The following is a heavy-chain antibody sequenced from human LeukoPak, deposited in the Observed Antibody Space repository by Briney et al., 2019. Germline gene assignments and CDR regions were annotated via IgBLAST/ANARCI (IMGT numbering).Heavy chain of an antibody. V-gene: IGHV4-59*01. CDR1: GGSISSYY. CDR2: IYYSGST. J-gene: IGHJ5*01. D-gene: IGHD4-17*01. Sequence: PSETLSLTCTVSGGSISSYYWSWIRQPPGKGLEWIGYIYYSGSTNYNPSLKSRVTISVDTSKNQFSLKLSSVTAADTAVYYCARSVTPTNWFDSWGQGTLVTVSS. CDR3: ARSVTPTNWFDS.